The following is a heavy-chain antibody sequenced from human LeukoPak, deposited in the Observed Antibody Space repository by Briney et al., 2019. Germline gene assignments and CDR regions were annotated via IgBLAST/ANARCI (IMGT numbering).Heavy chain of an antibody. CDR2: IYYSGST. J-gene: IGHJ5*02. D-gene: IGHD2-21*02. CDR1: GGSISSSSYY. Sequence: PSETLSLTCTVSGGSISSSSYYWGWIRQPPGKGLEWIGSIYYSGSTYYNPSLKSRVTISVDTSKNQFSLKLSSVTAADTAVYYCARAGLTAWNWFDPWGQGTLVTVSS. CDR3: ARAGLTAWNWFDP. V-gene: IGHV4-39*01.